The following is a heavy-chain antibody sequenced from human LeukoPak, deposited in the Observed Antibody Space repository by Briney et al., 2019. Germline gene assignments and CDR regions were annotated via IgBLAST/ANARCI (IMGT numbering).Heavy chain of an antibody. CDR3: ARTFSVSLLWLGDEGY. CDR1: GYTFTSYG. D-gene: IGHD3-10*01. J-gene: IGHJ4*02. CDR2: ISAYNGNT. Sequence: ASVKVSCKASGYTFTSYGISWVRQAPGQGLEWMGWISAYNGNTNYAQKLQGRVTMTTDTSTSTAYMELRSLRSDDTAVYYCARTFSVSLLWLGDEGYWGQGTLVTVSS. V-gene: IGHV1-18*01.